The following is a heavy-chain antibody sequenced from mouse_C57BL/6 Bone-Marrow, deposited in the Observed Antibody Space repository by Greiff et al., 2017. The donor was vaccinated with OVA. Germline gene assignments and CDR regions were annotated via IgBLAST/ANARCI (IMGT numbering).Heavy chain of an antibody. Sequence: VQLQQSGAELVRPGASVKLSCKASGYTFTDYYINWVKQRPGQGLEWIARIYPGSGNTYYNEKFKGKATLTAEKSSSTAYMQLSSLTSEDSAVYFCARARAVGGAMDYWGQGTSVTVSS. V-gene: IGHV1-76*01. J-gene: IGHJ4*01. CDR1: GYTFTDYY. CDR2: IYPGSGNT. D-gene: IGHD1-1*01. CDR3: ARARAVGGAMDY.